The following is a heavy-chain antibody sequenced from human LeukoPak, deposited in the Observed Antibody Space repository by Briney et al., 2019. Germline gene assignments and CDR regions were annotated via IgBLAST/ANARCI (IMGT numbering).Heavy chain of an antibody. Sequence: GGSLRLSCAASGFTFDDYAMHWVRQAPGKGLEWVSGISWNSGSIGYADSVKGRFTISRDNAKNSLYLQMNSLRTEDTASYYCAKGWSEQLGPNFDYWGQGTLVTVSS. CDR2: ISWNSGSI. D-gene: IGHD6-6*01. CDR3: AKGWSEQLGPNFDY. CDR1: GFTFDDYA. J-gene: IGHJ4*02. V-gene: IGHV3-9*01.